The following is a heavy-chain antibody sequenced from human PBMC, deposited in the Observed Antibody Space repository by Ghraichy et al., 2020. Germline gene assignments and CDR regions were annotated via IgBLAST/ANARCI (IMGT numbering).Heavy chain of an antibody. V-gene: IGHV3-72*01. CDR1: GFTFSDHY. Sequence: GESLNISCAASGFTFSDHYIDWVRQAPGKGLEWVGRTRDKAKSYTTEYAASVKGRFTISRDDSKNSLYLQMNSLQTEDTAVYFCARGGSAAAGTGYFFGMDVRGQGTTVTVSS. CDR2: TRDKAKSYTT. CDR3: ARGGSAAAGTGYFFGMDV. J-gene: IGHJ6*02. D-gene: IGHD6-13*01.